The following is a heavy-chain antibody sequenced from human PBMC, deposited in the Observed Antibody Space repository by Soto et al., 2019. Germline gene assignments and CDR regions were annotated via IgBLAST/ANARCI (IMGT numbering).Heavy chain of an antibody. V-gene: IGHV4-59*08. Sequence: QVQLQESGPGLVKTSETLSLTCTVSGGSIINYYWSWIRQPPGKGLEYIGYIYYSGSTNYNPSLQSPVHISVYASQTQRSLKPSSVTAADTAVYYPARHQGSGSYPLYVWGQGTTVTLSS. CDR3: ARHQGSGSYPLYV. J-gene: IGHJ6*02. CDR2: IYYSGST. CDR1: GGSIINYY. D-gene: IGHD3-10*01.